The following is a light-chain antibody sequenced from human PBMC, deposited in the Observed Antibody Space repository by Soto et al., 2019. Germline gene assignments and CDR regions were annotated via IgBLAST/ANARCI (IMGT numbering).Light chain of an antibody. CDR2: LNGDGSH. J-gene: IGLJ3*02. CDR1: SGHSSYA. V-gene: IGLV4-69*01. CDR3: QSWALGIRV. Sequence: QSVLTQSPSASASLGASVKLTCTLSSGHSSYAIAWHQQQPEKGPRYLMNLNGDGSHTKGDGIPDRFSGSSSGAERYLTISSLQSEDEADYYCQSWALGIRVFGGGTTVTVL.